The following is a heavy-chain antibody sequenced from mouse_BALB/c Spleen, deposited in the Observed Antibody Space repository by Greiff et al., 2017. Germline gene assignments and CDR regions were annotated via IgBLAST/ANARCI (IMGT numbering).Heavy chain of an antibody. V-gene: IGHV5-6-5*01. D-gene: IGHD1-1*01. Sequence: EVMLVESGGGLVKPGGSLKLSCAASGFTFSSYAMSWVRQTPEKRLEWVASISSGGSTYYPDSVKGRFTISRDNARNILYLQMSSLRSEDTAMYYCARGLGYGYYFDYWGQGTTLTVSS. J-gene: IGHJ2*01. CDR3: ARGLGYGYYFDY. CDR1: GFTFSSYA. CDR2: ISSGGST.